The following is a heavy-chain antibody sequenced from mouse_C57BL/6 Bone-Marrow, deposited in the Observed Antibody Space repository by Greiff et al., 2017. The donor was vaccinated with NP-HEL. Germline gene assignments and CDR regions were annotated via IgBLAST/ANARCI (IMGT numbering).Heavy chain of an antibody. Sequence: EVKVVESGAELVRPGSSVKMSCKTSGYTFTSYGINWVKQRPGQGLEWIGYIYIGNGYTEYNEKFKGKATLTSDTSSSTAYMQLSSLTSEDSAIYVCARMDYEAYFDYWGQGTTLTVSS. CDR2: IYIGNGYT. CDR1: GYTFTSYG. D-gene: IGHD2-4*01. V-gene: IGHV1-58*01. CDR3: ARMDYEAYFDY. J-gene: IGHJ2*01.